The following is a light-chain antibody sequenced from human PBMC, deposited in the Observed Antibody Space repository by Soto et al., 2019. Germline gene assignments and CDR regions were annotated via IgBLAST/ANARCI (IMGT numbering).Light chain of an antibody. Sequence: QSVLTQPASESGSPGQSITISCTGTRSDVGGYDYVSWYQQHPGKAPKLMIYEVTNRPSGVSNRFSGSKSGNTASLTISGLQAEDEADYYCGSYTSVSTHVFGTRTKVTVL. CDR3: GSYTSVSTHV. V-gene: IGLV2-14*01. J-gene: IGLJ1*01. CDR2: EVT. CDR1: RSDVGGYDY.